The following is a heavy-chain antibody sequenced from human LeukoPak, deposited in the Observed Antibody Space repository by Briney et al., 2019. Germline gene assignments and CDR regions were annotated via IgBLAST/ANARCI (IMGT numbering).Heavy chain of an antibody. CDR2: IYSGGST. CDR1: GFTVSSNY. D-gene: IGHD1-26*01. V-gene: IGHV3-53*04. Sequence: GGSLRLSCAASGFTVSSNYMSWVRQAPGKGREWVSVIYSGGSTYYADSVKGRFTISRHNSKNTLYLQMNSLRAEDTAVYYCAREKSSGSYYDLGAFDIWGQGTMVTVSS. J-gene: IGHJ3*02. CDR3: AREKSSGSYYDLGAFDI.